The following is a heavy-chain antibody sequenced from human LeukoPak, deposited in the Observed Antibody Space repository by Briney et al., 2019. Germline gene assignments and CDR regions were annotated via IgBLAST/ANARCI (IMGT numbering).Heavy chain of an antibody. CDR3: ARSSYDYVWGSYRYNDY. D-gene: IGHD3-16*02. CDR1: GGSISSYY. CDR2: IYYSGST. J-gene: IGHJ4*02. V-gene: IGHV4-59*01. Sequence: PSETLSLTCTVSGGSISSYYWSWIRQPPGKGLEWIGYIYYSGSTNYNPSLKSRVTISVDTSKNQFSLKLSSVTAADTAVYYCARSSYDYVWGSYRYNDYWGQGTLVTVSS.